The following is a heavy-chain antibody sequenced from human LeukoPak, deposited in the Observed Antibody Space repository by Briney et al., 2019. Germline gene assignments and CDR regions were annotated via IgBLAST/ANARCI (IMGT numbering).Heavy chain of an antibody. CDR2: LRYDGSNK. D-gene: IGHD5-24*01. J-gene: IGHJ4*02. CDR1: GFTFCSYG. Sequence: TGGSLRLSCAASGFTFCSYGMQWVRQAPGKGLEGVAFLRYDGSNKYYADSVKGRFTISRDNSKNTLYLQMNSLRAEDTAVYDCAKDRSPVGMAKMGYFDYWGQGTLVTVSS. V-gene: IGHV3-30*02. CDR3: AKDRSPVGMAKMGYFDY.